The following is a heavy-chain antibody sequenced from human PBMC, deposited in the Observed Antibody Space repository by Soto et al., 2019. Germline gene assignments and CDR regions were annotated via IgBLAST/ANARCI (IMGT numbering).Heavy chain of an antibody. CDR3: AKGESFQGSGSIIDY. J-gene: IGHJ4*02. V-gene: IGHV3-23*01. CDR2: ISGSGGST. CDR1: GFTFSSYA. Sequence: EVQLLESGGGLVQPGGSLRLSCAASGFTFSSYAMSWVRQAPGKGLEWVSAISGSGGSTYYADSVKGRFTISRDNAKNTLYLQMNSQRAEDTAVCYCAKGESFQGSGSIIDYWGQGTLVTVSS. D-gene: IGHD6-19*01.